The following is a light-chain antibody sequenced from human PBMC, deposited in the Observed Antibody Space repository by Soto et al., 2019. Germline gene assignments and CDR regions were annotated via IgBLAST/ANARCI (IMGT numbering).Light chain of an antibody. CDR3: AAWDDSLSGVV. CDR2: RNN. J-gene: IGLJ2*01. V-gene: IGLV1-47*01. Sequence: QSVLIQPPSASGTPGQRVTISCSGSSSNIGSTYVYWYQQLPGTAPKLLIYRNNQRPSGVPDRFSGSKSGTSASLAISGLRSEDEADYYCAAWDDSLSGVVFGGGTKLTVL. CDR1: SSNIGSTY.